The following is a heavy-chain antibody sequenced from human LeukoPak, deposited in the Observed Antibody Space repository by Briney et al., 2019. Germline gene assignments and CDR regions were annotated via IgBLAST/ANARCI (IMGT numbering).Heavy chain of an antibody. J-gene: IGHJ4*02. CDR1: GYTFTSYY. D-gene: IGHD5-18*01. V-gene: IGHV1-46*01. CDR2: INPSVGST. Sequence: GASVKVSCNPAGYTFTSYYMHWVRQAPGQGLEWMGIINPSVGSTSNAQKFQGRVTMTRYTSTSTVYMELSSLRSEDTAVYYCAREYLGYSTRIFDYWGQGTLVTVSS. CDR3: AREYLGYSTRIFDY.